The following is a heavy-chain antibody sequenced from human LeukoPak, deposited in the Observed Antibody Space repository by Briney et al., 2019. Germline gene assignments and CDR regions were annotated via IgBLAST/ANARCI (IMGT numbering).Heavy chain of an antibody. J-gene: IGHJ6*03. CDR3: AKRGGHYYYSSYYMDV. CDR1: GFTFSTYA. Sequence: GGSLRLSCAASGFTFSTYAMSWVRRAPGKGLQWVSAISGNDGTTYNADSVKGRFTISRDNSRNTLYLQMDSLRAEDTAVYYCAKRGGHYYYSSYYMDVWGKGTTVTVSS. CDR2: ISGNDGTT. V-gene: IGHV3-23*01. D-gene: IGHD3-16*01.